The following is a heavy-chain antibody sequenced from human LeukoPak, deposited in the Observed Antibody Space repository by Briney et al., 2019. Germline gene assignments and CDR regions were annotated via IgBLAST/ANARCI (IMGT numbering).Heavy chain of an antibody. Sequence: ASVKVSCKASGYTFTSYYMHWVRQAPGQGLEWMGIINPSGGSTSYAQKFQGRVTMTRDTSTSTVYMELSSLRSEDTAVYYCARGRDGYKSFGSIYFDYWGQGTLVTVSS. CDR3: ARGRDGYKSFGSIYFDY. V-gene: IGHV1-46*01. CDR1: GYTFTSYY. J-gene: IGHJ4*02. CDR2: INPSGGST. D-gene: IGHD5-24*01.